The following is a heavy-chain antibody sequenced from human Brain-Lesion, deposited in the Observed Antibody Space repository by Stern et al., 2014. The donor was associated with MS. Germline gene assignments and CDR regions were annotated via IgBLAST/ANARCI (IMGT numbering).Heavy chain of an antibody. CDR3: ARDQRGITIFGVVTDYYYLGMDV. J-gene: IGHJ6*02. V-gene: IGHV1-2*02. CDR2: INPNTGGT. Sequence: DQLVESGAEVKKPGASVKVSCKTSGYIFTGYYIHWVRQAPGQGLEWMAWINPNTGGTKYAQKFQGRVPMSRDTSISTAYVELSSLTSDDTAVYYCARDQRGITIFGVVTDYYYLGMDVWGQGTTVTVSS. D-gene: IGHD3-3*01. CDR1: GYIFTGYY.